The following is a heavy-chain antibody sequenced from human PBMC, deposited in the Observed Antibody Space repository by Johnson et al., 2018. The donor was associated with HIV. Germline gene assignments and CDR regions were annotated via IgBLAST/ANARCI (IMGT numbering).Heavy chain of an antibody. D-gene: IGHD3-16*01. V-gene: IGHV3-30*02. Sequence: QVQLVESGGGVVQPGGSLRLPCAASGFTFSSFGMHWVRQAPGKGLEWVAFIRYDGSNKYYADSVKGRFTISRDNSKNTLYLQMNSLIAEDTAVYYCAKPMGGDDAFDIWGQGTTVTVSS. CDR3: AKPMGGDDAFDI. J-gene: IGHJ3*02. CDR2: IRYDGSNK. CDR1: GFTFSSFG.